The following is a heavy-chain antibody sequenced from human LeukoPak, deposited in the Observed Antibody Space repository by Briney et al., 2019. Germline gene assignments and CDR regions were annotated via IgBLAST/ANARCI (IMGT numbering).Heavy chain of an antibody. CDR1: GVSLSNYW. J-gene: IGHJ4*02. D-gene: IGHD6-19*01. CDR2: IKQDGSDK. V-gene: IGHV3-7*01. CDR3: AAYSSGTRDY. Sequence: GGSLRLSCAASGVSLSNYWMNWVRQAPGKGLEWVANIKQDGSDKSYVDSVKGRFTISRDNAKNSLYLQMSSLRAEDTAVYYCAAYSSGTRDYWGQGTLVTVSS.